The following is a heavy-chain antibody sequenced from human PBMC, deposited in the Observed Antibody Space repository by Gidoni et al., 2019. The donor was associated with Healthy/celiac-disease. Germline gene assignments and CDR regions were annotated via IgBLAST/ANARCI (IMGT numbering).Heavy chain of an antibody. Sequence: QVQLVQSGAEVKKPGSSVKVSCKASGGTFSSYAISWVRQAPGQGLAWMGGIIPIFGTANYAQKFQGRVTITADESTSTAYMELSSLRSEDTAVYYCARGRAAAGKEGVDNPYYYYYYYMDVWGKGTTVTVSS. J-gene: IGHJ6*03. CDR3: ARGRAAAGKEGVDNPYYYYYYYMDV. D-gene: IGHD6-13*01. CDR1: GGTFSSYA. V-gene: IGHV1-69*01. CDR2: IIPIFGTA.